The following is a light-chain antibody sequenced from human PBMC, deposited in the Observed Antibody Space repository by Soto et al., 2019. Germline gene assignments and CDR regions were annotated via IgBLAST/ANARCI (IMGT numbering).Light chain of an antibody. CDR1: QTVYNN. CDR2: DAS. J-gene: IGKJ4*01. CDR3: QQCRNWPLT. V-gene: IGKV3-15*01. Sequence: EIVMTQSPATLSASPGEGATLSCKAGQTVYNNLAWYQQRPGQPPSLLIYDASTRATGISARFSGSGYGTEFTPTISSLQSEYFAVYFCQQCRNWPLTFGGGTKVEIK.